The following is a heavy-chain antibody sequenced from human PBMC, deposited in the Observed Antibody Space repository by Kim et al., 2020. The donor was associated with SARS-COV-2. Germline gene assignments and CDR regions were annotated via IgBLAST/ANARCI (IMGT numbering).Heavy chain of an antibody. J-gene: IGHJ4*02. CDR2: ISSSSSYT. V-gene: IGHV3-11*06. CDR3: ARSSSIDYRPPFDY. D-gene: IGHD4-17*01. CDR1: GFTFSDYY. Sequence: GGSLRLSCAASGFTFSDYYMSWIRQAPGKGLEWVSYISSSSSYTNYADSVKGRFTISRDNAKNSLYLQMNSLRAEDTAVYYCARSSSIDYRPPFDYWGQGTLVTVSS.